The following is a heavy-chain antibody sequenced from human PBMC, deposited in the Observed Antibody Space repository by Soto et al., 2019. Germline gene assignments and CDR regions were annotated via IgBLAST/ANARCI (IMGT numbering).Heavy chain of an antibody. Sequence: PSETLSLTCSVYGWSFSGYYWSWIRQPPGKGLEWIGYIYYSGSTYYNPSLKSRVTISVDTSKNQFSLKLSSVTAADTAVYYCARWTQGYYDSSGYSDYWGQGTLVTVSS. V-gene: IGHV4-30-4*08. J-gene: IGHJ4*02. CDR1: GWSFSGYY. D-gene: IGHD3-22*01. CDR3: ARWTQGYYDSSGYSDY. CDR2: IYYSGST.